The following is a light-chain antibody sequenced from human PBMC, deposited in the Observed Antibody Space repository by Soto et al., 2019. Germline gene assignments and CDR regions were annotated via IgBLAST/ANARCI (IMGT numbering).Light chain of an antibody. CDR2: DVN. Sequence: QSALTQPASVSGSPGQSITISCAGTSSDVGGYNYVSWYQQYPGKAPKLMIYDVNSRPSGVSNRFSGSKSGNTASLTISGLQAVDEAEYYCSSSTGSSTHVLFGGGTKLTVL. CDR1: SSDVGGYNY. J-gene: IGLJ2*01. V-gene: IGLV2-14*01. CDR3: SSSTGSSTHVL.